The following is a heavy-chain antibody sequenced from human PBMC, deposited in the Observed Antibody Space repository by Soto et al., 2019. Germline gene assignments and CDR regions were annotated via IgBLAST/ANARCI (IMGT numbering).Heavy chain of an antibody. D-gene: IGHD3-16*01. V-gene: IGHV1-46*01. CDR3: ATSSGGVSAIIIEGTNWFAT. Sequence: ASVKVSCKAPGDTFTSYYMHWVRQAPGHGLEWMGVINPNGGSTRFAQKFQGRVTMTRDTSTSTVYMELRGLTSEDTAVYYCATSSGGVSAIIIEGTNWFATWGQGTLVTVSS. CDR1: GDTFTSYY. J-gene: IGHJ5*02. CDR2: INPNGGST.